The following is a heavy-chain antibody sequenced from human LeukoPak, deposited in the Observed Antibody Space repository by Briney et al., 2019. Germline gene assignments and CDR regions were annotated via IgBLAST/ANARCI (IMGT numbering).Heavy chain of an antibody. Sequence: PSESLSLTCTVSGGSLTYDYWGWIRQTPGMRLGWLGYIYTTGNTSYNPSLKSRGTISMDPSKNQFSLRLRSVTAADTAVYYCARHFRRDYSASGASQYYHYIDVWGKGTTVTVSS. CDR3: ARHFRRDYSASGASQYYHYIDV. CDR1: GGSLTYDY. D-gene: IGHD3-10*01. J-gene: IGHJ6*03. V-gene: IGHV4-59*08. CDR2: IYTTGNT.